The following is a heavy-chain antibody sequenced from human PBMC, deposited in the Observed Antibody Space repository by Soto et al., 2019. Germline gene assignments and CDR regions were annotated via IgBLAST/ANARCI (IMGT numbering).Heavy chain of an antibody. CDR2: ISPRFGAT. J-gene: IGHJ4*02. CDR1: GGTFSRYA. V-gene: IGHV1-69*01. Sequence: QVQLVQSGAEVKKPGSSVKVSCKASGGTFSRYAISWVRQAPGQGLEWMGGISPRFGATNYAQKFQGRVTIPADESTSTVYMELSTLRSEDTAVYYFAGSPEWTYALDQLVITTCGFFWGQGTLVTVSS. CDR3: AGSPEWTYALDQLVITTCGFF. D-gene: IGHD3-9*01.